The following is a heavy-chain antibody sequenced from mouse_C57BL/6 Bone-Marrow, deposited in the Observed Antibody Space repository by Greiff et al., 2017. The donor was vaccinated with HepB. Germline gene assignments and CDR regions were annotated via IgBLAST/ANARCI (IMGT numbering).Heavy chain of an antibody. J-gene: IGHJ4*01. D-gene: IGHD1-1*01. CDR1: GYTFTSYG. CDR2: IYPRSGNT. Sequence: VKLVESGAELARPGASVKLSCKASGYTFTSYGISWVKQRTGQGLEWIGEIYPRSGNTYYNETFKGKATLTADKSSSTAYMALRSLTSEDSAVYFCARWGYGSSPYYYAMDYWGQGTSVTVSS. CDR3: ARWGYGSSPYYYAMDY. V-gene: IGHV1-81*01.